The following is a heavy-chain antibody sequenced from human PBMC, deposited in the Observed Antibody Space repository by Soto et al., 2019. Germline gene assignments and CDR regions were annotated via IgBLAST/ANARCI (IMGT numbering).Heavy chain of an antibody. CDR1: GYTFTSYD. CDR2: MNPNSGST. J-gene: IGHJ5*02. CDR3: ARVRSLDIVVVPAAYPNWFDP. D-gene: IGHD2-2*03. V-gene: IGHV1-8*01. Sequence: ASVKVSCKASGYTFTSYDINWVRQATGQGLEWMGWMNPNSGSTGYAQKFQGRVTMTRKTSISTAYMELSSLRSEDTAVYYCARVRSLDIVVVPAAYPNWFDPWG.